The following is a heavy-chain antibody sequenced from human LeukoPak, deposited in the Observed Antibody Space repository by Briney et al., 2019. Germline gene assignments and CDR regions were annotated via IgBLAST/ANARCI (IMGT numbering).Heavy chain of an antibody. J-gene: IGHJ4*02. CDR3: ARDWGYDILTGPLDY. D-gene: IGHD3-9*01. Sequence: ASVKVSCKASGYTFTSYYMHWVRQAPGQGLEWMGIINPSGGSTSYAQKFQGRVTMTRDMSTSTVYMELSSLRSEDTAAYYCARDWGYDILTGPLDYWGQGTLVTVSS. V-gene: IGHV1-46*01. CDR2: INPSGGST. CDR1: GYTFTSYY.